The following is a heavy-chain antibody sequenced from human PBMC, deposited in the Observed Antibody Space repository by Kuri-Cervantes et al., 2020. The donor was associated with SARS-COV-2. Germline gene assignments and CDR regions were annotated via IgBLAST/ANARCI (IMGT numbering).Heavy chain of an antibody. CDR3: ARDPWRADVSDSKRPFDY. J-gene: IGHJ4*02. CDR2: ISFDGRNT. CDR1: GFIFSDYA. D-gene: IGHD2-21*02. Sequence: GGSLRLSCAASGFIFSDYAIDWVRQAPGKGLEWVAIISFDGRNTHYADSVRGRFTISRDNSKNVVYLQMNSLRLEDTANYCCARDPWRADVSDSKRPFDYWGQRNLVTVSS. V-gene: IGHV3-30*04.